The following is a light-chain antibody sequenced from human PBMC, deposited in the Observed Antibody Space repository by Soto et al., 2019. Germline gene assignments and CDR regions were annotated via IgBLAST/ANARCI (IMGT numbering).Light chain of an antibody. V-gene: IGLV2-11*01. CDR3: CSSVGSYTSV. CDR1: SSDVGGYNY. J-gene: IGLJ3*02. CDR2: GVS. Sequence: QSALTQPRSVSGSPGQSVTISCTGTSSDVGGYNYVSWYQQHPGKAPKLMIYGVSKRPSGVPDRFSGSKSGNTASLTISGLQAEDEADYYCCSSVGSYTSVFGGGTKLTVL.